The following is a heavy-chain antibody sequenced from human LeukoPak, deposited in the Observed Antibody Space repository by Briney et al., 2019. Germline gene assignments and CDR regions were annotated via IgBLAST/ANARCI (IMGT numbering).Heavy chain of an antibody. Sequence: QPGGSLRLSCAASGFTFSSYAMSWVRQAPGKGLEWVSAISGSGGSTYYADSVKGRFIISRDNSKNTLYLQMNSLRAEDTAVYYCAKDDLGYCSSTSCYAGYFDYWGQGTLVTVSS. V-gene: IGHV3-23*01. CDR3: AKDDLGYCSSTSCYAGYFDY. CDR1: GFTFSSYA. J-gene: IGHJ4*02. CDR2: ISGSGGST. D-gene: IGHD2-2*01.